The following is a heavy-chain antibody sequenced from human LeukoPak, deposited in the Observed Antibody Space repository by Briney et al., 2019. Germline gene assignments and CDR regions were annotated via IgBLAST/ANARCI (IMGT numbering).Heavy chain of an antibody. V-gene: IGHV3-48*04. D-gene: IGHD3-10*01. CDR3: ARVLGSQIDY. CDR1: GFTFNAYS. Sequence: GGSLRLSCAASGFTFNAYSMNWVRQAPGKGLEWVSYILNSGTTTYYADSVKGRFTISRDNAKNTVYLQMNSLRAEDTAVYYCARVLGSQIDYWGQGTLVSVCS. J-gene: IGHJ4*02. CDR2: ILNSGTTT.